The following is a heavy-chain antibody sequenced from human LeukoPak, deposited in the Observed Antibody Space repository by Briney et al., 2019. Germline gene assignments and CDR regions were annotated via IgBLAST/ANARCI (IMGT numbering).Heavy chain of an antibody. Sequence: GGSLRLSCEVSGFSFSTYWMTWVRQAPGKGLEWVANINQHGSDTYYVDSVKGRFIISRDNAKNSLFLQMDSLTGEDTAVYYCSRGGLYRYSGTSGDYWGQGTLVTVSS. V-gene: IGHV3-7*01. J-gene: IGHJ4*02. CDR2: INQHGSDT. D-gene: IGHD1-26*01. CDR3: SRGGLYRYSGTSGDY. CDR1: GFSFSTYW.